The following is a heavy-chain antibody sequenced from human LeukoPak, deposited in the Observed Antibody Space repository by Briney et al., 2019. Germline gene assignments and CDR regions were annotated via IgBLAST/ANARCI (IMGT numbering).Heavy chain of an antibody. J-gene: IGHJ5*02. D-gene: IGHD4-17*01. CDR1: GGSISSGSHY. CDR3: ARVVHGDYGFDP. Sequence: SETLSLTCTVSGGSISSGSHYWSWIRQPAGKGLEWIGRIFSSGSTNYNPSLKSRVTISVHTPKNQFSLTLNSVTAADTAVYYCARVVHGDYGFDPWGQGTLVTVSS. V-gene: IGHV4-61*02. CDR2: IFSSGST.